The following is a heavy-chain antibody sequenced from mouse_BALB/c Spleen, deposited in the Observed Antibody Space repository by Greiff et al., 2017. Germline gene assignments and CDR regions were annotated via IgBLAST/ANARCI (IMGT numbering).Heavy chain of an antibody. CDR1: GFTFSDYY. CDR3: ARDYYDYDGPYFDY. Sequence: EVQLVESGGGLVKPGGSLKLSCAASGFTFSDYYMYWVRQTPEKRLEWVATISDGGSYTYYPDSVKGRFTISRDNAKNNLYLQMSSLKSEDTAMYYCARDYYDYDGPYFDYWGQGTTLTVSS. CDR2: ISDGGSYT. J-gene: IGHJ2*01. V-gene: IGHV5-4*02. D-gene: IGHD2-4*01.